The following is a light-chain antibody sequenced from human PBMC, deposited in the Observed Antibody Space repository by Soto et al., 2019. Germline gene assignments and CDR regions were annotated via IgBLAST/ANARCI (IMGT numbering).Light chain of an antibody. CDR3: CSYAGSYTLV. Sequence: QSALTQPRSVSGSPGQSVTISCTGTSSDVGGYNYVSWYQQQPGKAPKVIIYDVSKRPSGVPDRISGSKSGNTASLTISGLQAEDEADYHCCSYAGSYTLVFGGGTKLTVL. V-gene: IGLV2-11*01. J-gene: IGLJ2*01. CDR1: SSDVGGYNY. CDR2: DVS.